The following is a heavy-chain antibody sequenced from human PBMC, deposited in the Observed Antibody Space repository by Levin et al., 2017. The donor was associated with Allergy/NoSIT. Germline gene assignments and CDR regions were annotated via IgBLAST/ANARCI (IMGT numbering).Heavy chain of an antibody. CDR3: ATSTTVEAQ. CDR1: GFSFRRYW. J-gene: IGHJ4*02. D-gene: IGHD1-26*01. V-gene: IGHV3-74*01. CDR2: IKDDGTYI. Sequence: GGSLRLSCAASGFSFRRYWMDWVRQTPGKGPVWLSRIKDDGTYIIYADSVEGRFTISRDNAKNTVYLQMNSLRVEDTAVYYCATSTTVEAQGGQGTLVTVSS.